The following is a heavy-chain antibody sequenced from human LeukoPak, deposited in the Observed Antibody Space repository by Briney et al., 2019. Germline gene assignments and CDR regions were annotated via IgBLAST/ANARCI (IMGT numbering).Heavy chain of an antibody. CDR3: AREHISSGYSHDAFDI. Sequence: SETLSLTCTVSGGSISSSSYYWGWIRQPPGKGLEWIGSIYYSGSTYYNPSLKSRVTISVDTSKNQFSLKLSSVTAADTAVYYCAREHISSGYSHDAFDIWGQGAMVTVSS. J-gene: IGHJ3*02. CDR1: GGSISSSSYY. V-gene: IGHV4-39*07. CDR2: IYYSGST. D-gene: IGHD3-22*01.